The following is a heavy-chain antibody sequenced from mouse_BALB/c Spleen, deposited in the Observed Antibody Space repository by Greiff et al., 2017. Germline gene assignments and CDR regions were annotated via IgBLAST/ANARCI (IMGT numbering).Heavy chain of an antibody. J-gene: IGHJ1*01. CDR3: NADNYGSSYGYFDV. Sequence: VHVKQSGAELVRSGASVKLSCTASGFNIKDYYMHWVKQRPEQGLEWIGWIDPENGDTEYAPKFQGKATMTADTSSNTAYLQLSSLTSEDTAVYYCNADNYGSSYGYFDVWGAGTTVTVSS. CDR2: IDPENGDT. CDR1: GFNIKDYY. D-gene: IGHD1-1*01. V-gene: IGHV14-4*02.